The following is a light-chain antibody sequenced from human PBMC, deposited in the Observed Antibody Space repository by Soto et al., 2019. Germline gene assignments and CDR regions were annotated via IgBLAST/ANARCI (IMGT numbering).Light chain of an antibody. CDR3: AAWDDSLPGLWV. CDR2: RND. Sequence: QSVLTQPPSASGTPGQRVTISCSGSNSNVGSYYVFWYQQLPGTAPKLLIYRNDQRPSGVPDRFSGSKSGTSASLAISGLRSEDDADYYCAAWDDSLPGLWVFGGGTKVTVL. V-gene: IGLV1-47*01. CDR1: NSNVGSYY. J-gene: IGLJ3*02.